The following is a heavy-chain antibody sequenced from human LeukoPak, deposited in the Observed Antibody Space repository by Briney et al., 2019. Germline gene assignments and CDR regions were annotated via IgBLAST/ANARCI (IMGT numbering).Heavy chain of an antibody. Sequence: SETLSLTCAVYGGSFSGYYWRWIRQPPGKGLEWIGEINYSGSPNYNPSLKSRVTISVDTSKNQFSLKLSSVTDADTAVYYCARGFYSSNLKRSIAVSLGPNWSDPGSQGSLVTVSS. V-gene: IGHV4-34*01. CDR3: ARGFYSSNLKRSIAVSLGPNWSDP. CDR2: INYSGSP. J-gene: IGHJ5*02. CDR1: GGSFSGYY. D-gene: IGHD6-19*01.